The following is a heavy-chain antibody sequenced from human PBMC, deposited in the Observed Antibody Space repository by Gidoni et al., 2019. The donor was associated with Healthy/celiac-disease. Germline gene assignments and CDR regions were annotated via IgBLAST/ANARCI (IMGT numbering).Heavy chain of an antibody. CDR2: IYHSGTT. Sequence: QMHLQESGPGLVRPSGSLSLTCAVSGASINSRYWWIWVRQPPGKGLEWIGEIYHSGTTTYNPSLKSRVTVSVDKSKNQFSLKLSSVTAADTAVYYCARAAYTTTWYVNYFDYWGQGTLVTVSS. V-gene: IGHV4-4*02. CDR1: GASINSRYW. D-gene: IGHD6-13*01. CDR3: ARAAYTTTWYVNYFDY. J-gene: IGHJ4*02.